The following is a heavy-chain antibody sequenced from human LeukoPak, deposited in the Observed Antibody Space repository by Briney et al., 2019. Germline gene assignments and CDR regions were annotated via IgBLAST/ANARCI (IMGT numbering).Heavy chain of an antibody. D-gene: IGHD2-15*01. J-gene: IGHJ3*02. CDR1: GFTFSSYG. CDR2: INSDGSST. Sequence: AGESLRLSCAASGFTFSSYGMHWVRQAPGKGLVWVSRINSDGSSTSYADSVKGRFTISRNNAKNTLYLQMNSLRAEDTAVYYCAREGYCSGGSCYSGPDAFDIWGQGTMVTVSS. CDR3: AREGYCSGGSCYSGPDAFDI. V-gene: IGHV3-74*01.